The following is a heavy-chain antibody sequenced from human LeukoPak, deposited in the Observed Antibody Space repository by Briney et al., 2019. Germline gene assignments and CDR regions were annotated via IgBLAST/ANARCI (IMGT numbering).Heavy chain of an antibody. CDR2: ISGSCGST. Sequence: GGSLRLSCAASGFTFSSYAMSWVRQAPGKGLEWVSAISGSCGSTYYADSVKGRFTISRDNSKNTLYLQMNSLRAEDTAVYYCATDYGDGYCSSTSCYPGAFDYWGQGTLVAVSS. CDR1: GFTFSSYA. D-gene: IGHD2-2*01. J-gene: IGHJ4*02. V-gene: IGHV3-23*01. CDR3: ATDYGDGYCSSTSCYPGAFDY.